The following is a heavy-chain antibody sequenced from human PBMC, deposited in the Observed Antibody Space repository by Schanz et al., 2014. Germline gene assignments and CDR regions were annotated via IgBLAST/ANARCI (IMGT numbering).Heavy chain of an antibody. CDR3: AKDSTHIDIVLVPTAIDY. CDR1: GFTFSSYA. CDR2: ISASGGST. Sequence: EGQLLESGGGLIQPGGSLRLSCAASGFTFSSYAMSWVRQAPGKGLEWVSTISASGGSTYYADSVKGRFTISRDNSKNTLYLQMNTLRAEDTAVYYCAKDSTHIDIVLVPTAIDYWGQGTLVNVSS. V-gene: IGHV3-23*01. D-gene: IGHD2-2*01. J-gene: IGHJ4*02.